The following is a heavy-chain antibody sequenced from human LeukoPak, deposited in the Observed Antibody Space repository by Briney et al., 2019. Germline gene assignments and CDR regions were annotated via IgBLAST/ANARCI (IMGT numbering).Heavy chain of an antibody. CDR3: ARDRLSAALGGG. D-gene: IGHD3-16*01. V-gene: IGHV1-2*02. CDR1: GYTFTGYY. Sequence: ASVKVSCKASGYTFTGYYMQWVRQAPGQGLEWMGWIDPKSGGTNYAQKFQGRVTMTRDTSITTAYMELSRLRSDDTAVYYCARDRLSAALGGGWSQGTLVSVSS. J-gene: IGHJ4*02. CDR2: IDPKSGGT.